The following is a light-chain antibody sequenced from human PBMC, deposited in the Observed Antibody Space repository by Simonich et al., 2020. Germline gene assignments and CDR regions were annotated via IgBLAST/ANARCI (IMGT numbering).Light chain of an antibody. V-gene: IGLV2-14*03. CDR1: SSDVGGYNY. CDR3: SSYTSSSTVV. Sequence: QSALTQPASVSGSPGQSITISCTGTSSDVGGYNYVSWYQQHPGKAPKLMIYDVSNRPVGVSNRVSGSKSGNTASLTISGRQAEDEADYYCSSYTSSSTVVFGGGTKLTVL. J-gene: IGLJ2*01. CDR2: DVS.